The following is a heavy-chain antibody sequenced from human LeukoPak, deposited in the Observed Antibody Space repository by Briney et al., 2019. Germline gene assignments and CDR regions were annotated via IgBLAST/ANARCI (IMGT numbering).Heavy chain of an antibody. CDR3: AKPQGAYDFWTAYYTGPFDY. CDR2: IRYDGSDS. Sequence: QAGGSLRLSCAVSGFTFSSYGMSWVRRAPGKGLEWVAFIRYDGSDSYYADSVKGRFTISRDHSNNTLYLQMDSLKPEDTAVYYCAKPQGAYDFWTAYYTGPFDYWAREPWSPSP. V-gene: IGHV3-30*02. D-gene: IGHD3-3*01. J-gene: IGHJ4*02. CDR1: GFTFSSYG.